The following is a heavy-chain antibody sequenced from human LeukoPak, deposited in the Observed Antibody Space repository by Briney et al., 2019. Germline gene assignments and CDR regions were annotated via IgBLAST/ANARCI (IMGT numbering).Heavy chain of an antibody. CDR3: ARADRDGDPDHFDY. D-gene: IGHD4-17*01. V-gene: IGHV3-53*01. J-gene: IGHJ4*02. CDR1: GFNVSRDY. CDR2: IYRGGTI. Sequence: GGPLRLSCAASGFNVSRDYMSWVRQAPGKGLEWVSLIYRGGTIYYADSVKARFTISRDNSKNTLFLQINSLRAEDTAVYYCARADRDGDPDHFDYWGQGTLVTVSS.